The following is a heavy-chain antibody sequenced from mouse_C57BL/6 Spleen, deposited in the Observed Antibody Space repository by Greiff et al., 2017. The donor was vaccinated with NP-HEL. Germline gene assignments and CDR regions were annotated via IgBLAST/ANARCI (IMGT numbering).Heavy chain of an antibody. V-gene: IGHV3-1*01. CDR2: ISYSGSN. CDR3: AREIYYFDD. J-gene: IGHJ2*01. Sequence: EVMLVESGPGMVKPSQSLSLTCTVSGYSITSGYVWHWIRPFPGNKLEWMGYISYSGSNNYNPSLKSRISITHDTSKNHFFLKLNSVTTEDTATYYCAREIYYFDDWGQGTTLTVSS. CDR1: GYSITSGYV.